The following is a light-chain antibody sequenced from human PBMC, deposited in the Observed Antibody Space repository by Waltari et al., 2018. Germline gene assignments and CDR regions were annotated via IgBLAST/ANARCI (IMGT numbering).Light chain of an antibody. CDR1: QRISDS. CDR2: ATS. Sequence: DIHMTQSPSSLSASVGDRVTITCRASQRISDSLNWYQQKPGKVPKLLISATSTLQSGAPSRFRGSVSETDFTLTITSLQPEDVATYYCQQSYSSAPITFGSGTKVEIK. V-gene: IGKV1-39*01. J-gene: IGKJ4*01. CDR3: QQSYSSAPIT.